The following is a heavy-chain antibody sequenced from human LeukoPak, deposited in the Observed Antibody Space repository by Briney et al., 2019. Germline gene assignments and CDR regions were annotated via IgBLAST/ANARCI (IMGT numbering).Heavy chain of an antibody. CDR3: AKHRGLSGWYETYYFDY. CDR2: ISSSSSTI. V-gene: IGHV3-48*01. D-gene: IGHD6-19*01. CDR1: GFTFSSYS. J-gene: IGHJ4*02. Sequence: GGSLRLSCAASGFTFSSYSMNWVRQAPGKGLEWVSYISSSSSTIYYADSVKGRFTISRDNAKNSLYLQMNSLRAEDTAVYYCAKHRGLSGWYETYYFDYWGQGTLVTVSS.